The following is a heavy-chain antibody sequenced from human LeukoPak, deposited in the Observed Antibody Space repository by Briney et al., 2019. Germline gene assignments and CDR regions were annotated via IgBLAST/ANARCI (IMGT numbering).Heavy chain of an antibody. V-gene: IGHV4-30-4*08. CDR1: GGSISSGDYY. J-gene: IGHJ6*03. CDR3: ARGDYYYYYMDV. CDR2: IYYSGST. Sequence: SETLSLTCTVSGGSISSGDYYWSWIRQPPGKGLEWIGYIYYSGSTYYNPSLKSRVTISVDTYKNQFSLKLSSEPAADTAVYYCARGDYYYYYMDVWGKGTTVTVSS.